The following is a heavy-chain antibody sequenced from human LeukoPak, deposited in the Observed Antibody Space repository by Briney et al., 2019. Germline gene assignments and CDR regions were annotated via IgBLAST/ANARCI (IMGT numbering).Heavy chain of an antibody. D-gene: IGHD2-2*01. CDR1: GGSVTSGTYY. V-gene: IGHV4-61*01. Sequence: SETLSLTCTVSGGSVTSGTYYWTWIRQPPGRGLEWIGYMDYDGSTNYNPSLKSRLTISVDTSKNQLSLKLSSVTAADTAVYYCARDGVPSASPYYYNSAMDVWGQGTTVTVSS. J-gene: IGHJ6*02. CDR2: MDYDGST. CDR3: ARDGVPSASPYYYNSAMDV.